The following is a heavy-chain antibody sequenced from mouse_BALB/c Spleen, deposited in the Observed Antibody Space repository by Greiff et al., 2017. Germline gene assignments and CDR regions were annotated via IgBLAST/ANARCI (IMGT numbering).Heavy chain of an antibody. CDR1: GFTFSSYY. CDR3: ARQKGDGDAMDY. D-gene: IGHD1-2*01. CDR2: INSNGGST. V-gene: IGHV5-6-2*01. Sequence: EVQLVESGGGLVKLGGSLKLSCAASGFTFSSYYMSWVRQTPEKRLELVAAINSNGGSTYYPDTVKGRFTISRDNAKNTLYLQMSSLKSEDTALYYCARQKGDGDAMDYWGQGTSVTVSS. J-gene: IGHJ4*01.